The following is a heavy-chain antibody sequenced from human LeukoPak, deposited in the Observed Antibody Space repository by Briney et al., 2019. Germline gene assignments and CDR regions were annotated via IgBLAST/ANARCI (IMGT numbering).Heavy chain of an antibody. V-gene: IGHV4-39*01. Sequence: SETLCLTCTVSVGVISSSSYNWGWIRQPPGKGLEWIGSIYYSGSTYYNPSLKSRVTISVDTSKNQFSLKLSSVTAADTAVYYCASSAGTYYYGSGSYYFDYWGQGTLVTVSS. CDR3: ASSAGTYYYGSGSYYFDY. CDR1: VGVISSSSYN. J-gene: IGHJ4*02. D-gene: IGHD3-10*01. CDR2: IYYSGST.